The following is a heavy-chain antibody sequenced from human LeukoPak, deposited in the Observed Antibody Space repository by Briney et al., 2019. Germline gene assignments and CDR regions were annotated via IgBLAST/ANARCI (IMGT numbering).Heavy chain of an antibody. J-gene: IGHJ4*02. V-gene: IGHV3-30*03. D-gene: IGHD1-26*01. Sequence: GRSLRLSCTVSGFPFSDYVVHWVRQAPGKGLEWVAVTSADESIKSYSDSVRGRFTISRDNFKNIVYLQMDSLGLEDTAVYFCARDPFLGGPDFLDYWGRGTLVTVSS. CDR1: GFPFSDYV. CDR2: TSADESIK. CDR3: ARDPFLGGPDFLDY.